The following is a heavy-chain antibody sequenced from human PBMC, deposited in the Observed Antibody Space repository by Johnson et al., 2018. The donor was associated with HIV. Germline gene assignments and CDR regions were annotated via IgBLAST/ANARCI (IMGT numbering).Heavy chain of an antibody. J-gene: IGHJ3*02. D-gene: IGHD1-26*01. CDR3: ARVAIPSSGSYYPSSVAFDI. CDR2: ISYDGSNK. CDR1: GFTFSSYA. V-gene: IGHV3-30-3*01. Sequence: QVQLVESGGDVVQPERSLRLSCATSGFTFSSYAMHWVRQAPGKGLEWVAVISYDGSNKYYADSVKGRFTISRDNSKNTLYLQMNSLRAEDTAVYYCARVAIPSSGSYYPSSVAFDIWGQGTMVTVSS.